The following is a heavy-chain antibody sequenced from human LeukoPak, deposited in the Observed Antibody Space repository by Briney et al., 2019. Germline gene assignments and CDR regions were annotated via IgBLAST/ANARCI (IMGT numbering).Heavy chain of an antibody. D-gene: IGHD3-16*02. J-gene: IGHJ4*02. CDR1: GFTFDDYA. Sequence: QPGGSLRLSCAASGFTFDDYAMHWVCQAPGKGLEWVSLINWDGGSTYYADSVKGRFTISRDNSKNSLYLLMNSLRAEDTALYCCTATRDKYVWGSYLSDHWGQGTLVTVSS. V-gene: IGHV3-43D*04. CDR2: INWDGGST. CDR3: TATRDKYVWGSYLSDH.